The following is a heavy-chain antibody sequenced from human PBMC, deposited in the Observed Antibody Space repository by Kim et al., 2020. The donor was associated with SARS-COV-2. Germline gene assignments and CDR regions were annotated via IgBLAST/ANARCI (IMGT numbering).Heavy chain of an antibody. V-gene: IGHV3-49*04. Sequence: GGSLRLSCIASGFTFGDYAMSWVRQAPGKGLEWVGFIRSKAYGGTTEYAASVKGRFTISRDESKSIAYLQMNSLKTEDTAVYYCTRGLVGARGAGDYWGQGTLVTVSS. CDR2: IRSKAYGGTT. CDR3: TRGLVGARGAGDY. CDR1: GFTFGDYA. J-gene: IGHJ4*02. D-gene: IGHD1-26*01.